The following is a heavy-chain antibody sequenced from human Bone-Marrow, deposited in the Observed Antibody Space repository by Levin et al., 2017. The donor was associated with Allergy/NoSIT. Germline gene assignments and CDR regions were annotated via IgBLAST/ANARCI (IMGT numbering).Heavy chain of an antibody. CDR1: GFTFHSFS. J-gene: IGHJ4*02. CDR3: AKAMGYDSLTAFYFDS. V-gene: IGHV3-23*01. Sequence: GSLRLSCAASGFTFHSFSLSWVRQAPGKGLEWVSASSSTFANTYSSSSFKGRFTISRDFSLNTLFLQMDSLRAEDTAVYYCAKAMGYDSLTAFYFDSWGQGTRVTVSS. CDR2: SSSTFANT. D-gene: IGHD3-9*01.